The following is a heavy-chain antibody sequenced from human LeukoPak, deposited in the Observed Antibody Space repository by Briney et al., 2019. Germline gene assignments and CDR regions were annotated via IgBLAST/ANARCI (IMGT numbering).Heavy chain of an antibody. J-gene: IGHJ4*02. CDR1: GFTFSSYS. Sequence: PGGSLRLSCAASGFTFSSYSMNWVRQAPGKGLEWVSSISSSSSYIYYADSVKGRFTISRDNAKNSLYLQMNSLRAEDTAVYYCARVYYPNYYGSGSYRWVFDYWGQGTLVTVSS. V-gene: IGHV3-21*01. CDR2: ISSSSSYI. CDR3: ARVYYPNYYGSGSYRWVFDY. D-gene: IGHD3-10*01.